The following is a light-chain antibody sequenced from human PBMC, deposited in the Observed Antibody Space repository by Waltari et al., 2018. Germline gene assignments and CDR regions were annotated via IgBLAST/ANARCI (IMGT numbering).Light chain of an antibody. J-gene: IGLJ3*02. CDR2: RIN. CDR3: AAWDGSLRV. V-gene: IGLV1-47*01. Sequence: VLTQPPSASGTPGQRVTISCSGSSSNIGSYYVYWYQHLPGTAPKLLIYRINHRPPPLPGTAPQLHIYRNNPRPSGVPDRFSGSKSGTSASLAISGLRSEDEADYYCAAWDGSLRVFGGGTKVTVL. CDR1: SSNIGSYY.